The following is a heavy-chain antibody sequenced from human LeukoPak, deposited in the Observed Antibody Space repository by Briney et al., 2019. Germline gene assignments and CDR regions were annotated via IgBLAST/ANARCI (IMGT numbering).Heavy chain of an antibody. V-gene: IGHV3-30*02. Sequence: PGGSLRLSCAASGFTFSSYGMHWVRQAPGKGLEWVAFIRYDGSIKYYADPVRGRFSISRDNSQNTVFLQMSSLRVDDTAVYYCAKDSSSGSTKYYYYMDVWGKGTTVTVSS. J-gene: IGHJ6*03. CDR2: IRYDGSIK. CDR3: AKDSSSGSTKYYYYMDV. CDR1: GFTFSSYG. D-gene: IGHD6-19*01.